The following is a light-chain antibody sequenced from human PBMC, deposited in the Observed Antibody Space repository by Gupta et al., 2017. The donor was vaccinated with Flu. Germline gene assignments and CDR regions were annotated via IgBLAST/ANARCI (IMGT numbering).Light chain of an antibody. V-gene: IGKV1-39*01. CDR1: QGISSY. CDR2: STS. CDR3: QQWYTSPQT. J-gene: IGKJ2*01. Sequence: IHMTPSPSSLSASVGDRVIITCRASQGISSYLDWYQQKPGKAPKLLIYSTSSLQSGVPSRLSGSGSGTEFTLTISRLQPEDFATYYCQQWYTSPQTFGEGTRLEIK.